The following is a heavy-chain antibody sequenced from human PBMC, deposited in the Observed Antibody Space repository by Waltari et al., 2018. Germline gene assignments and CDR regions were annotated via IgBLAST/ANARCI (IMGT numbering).Heavy chain of an antibody. CDR3: ARRWVGATKDAFDI. D-gene: IGHD1-26*01. V-gene: IGHV4-59*08. CDR2: SYYSGST. J-gene: IGHJ3*02. Sequence: WSWIQQPPGKGLEWIWYSYYSGSTNYNPSLKSRVTISVDTSKNQFSLKLSSVTAADTAVYYCARRWVGATKDAFDIWGQGTMVTVSS.